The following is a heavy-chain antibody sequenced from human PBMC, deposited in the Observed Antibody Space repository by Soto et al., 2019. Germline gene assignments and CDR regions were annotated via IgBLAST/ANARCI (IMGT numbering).Heavy chain of an antibody. CDR3: ARHRVTNYYDSSGYHNWFDP. CDR1: GGSISSGGYS. J-gene: IGHJ5*02. CDR2: IYHSGST. D-gene: IGHD3-22*01. V-gene: IGHV4-30-2*03. Sequence: SETLSLTCAVSGGSISSGGYSWSWIRQPPGRGLEWIGYIYHSGSTYYNPSLKSRVTISVDTSKNQFSLKLSSVTAADTAVYYCARHRVTNYYDSSGYHNWFDPWGQGTLVTVSS.